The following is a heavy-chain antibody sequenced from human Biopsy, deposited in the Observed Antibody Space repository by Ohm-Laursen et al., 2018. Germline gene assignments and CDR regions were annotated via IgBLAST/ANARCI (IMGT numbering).Heavy chain of an antibody. CDR2: ISGSGTTI. CDR3: ARDGAGSYHDY. CDR1: GFTFSSYS. V-gene: IGHV3-48*04. D-gene: IGHD3-10*01. Sequence: GSLRLSCAASGFTFSSYSMNWIRQAPGKGLEWLSYISGSGTTIFYADSVKGRFTVSRVNAKNSLYLQMNSLTVEDTAVYYCARDGAGSYHDYWGQGTLVTVSS. J-gene: IGHJ4*02.